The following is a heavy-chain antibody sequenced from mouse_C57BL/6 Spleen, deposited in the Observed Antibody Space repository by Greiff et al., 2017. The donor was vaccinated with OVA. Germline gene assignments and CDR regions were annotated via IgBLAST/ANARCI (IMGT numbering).Heavy chain of an antibody. Sequence: VQLKESGGGLVQPGGSLKLSCAASGFTFSDYGMAWVRQAPRKGPEWVAFISNLAYSIYYADTVTGRFTISRENAKNTLYLEMSSLRSEDTAMYYCARGGGREVDAMDYWGQGTSVTVSS. CDR3: ARGGGREVDAMDY. CDR2: ISNLAYSI. J-gene: IGHJ4*01. V-gene: IGHV5-15*01. CDR1: GFTFSDYG. D-gene: IGHD1-1*02.